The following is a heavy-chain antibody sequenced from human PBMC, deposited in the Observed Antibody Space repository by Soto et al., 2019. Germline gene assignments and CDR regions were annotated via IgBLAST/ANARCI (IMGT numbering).Heavy chain of an antibody. V-gene: IGHV4-34*01. CDR2: VNHSGST. Sequence: PSETLSLTCAVSGGPLSDYYWSWIRQPPGKGLEWIGEVNHSGSTNYNPSLKSRVTMSADTSKNQFSLKLSSVTAADTAVYYCARVKQWLVLFDYWGQGTLVTVSS. CDR3: ARVKQWLVLFDY. J-gene: IGHJ4*02. CDR1: GGPLSDYY. D-gene: IGHD6-19*01.